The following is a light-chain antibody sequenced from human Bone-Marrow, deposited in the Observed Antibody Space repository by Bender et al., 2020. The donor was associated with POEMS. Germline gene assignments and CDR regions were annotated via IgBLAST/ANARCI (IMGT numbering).Light chain of an antibody. CDR1: SSDVGGYHY. Sequence: QSALTQPASVSGSPGQSITISCTGTSSDVGGYHYVSWYQQFPGNAPKLIIFDVYKRPSVVSNRFSGSKSGNTASLIISGLQAEDEADYYCSSYTSSTTVVFGGGTALTVL. V-gene: IGLV2-14*03. J-gene: IGLJ3*02. CDR3: SSYTSSTTVV. CDR2: DVY.